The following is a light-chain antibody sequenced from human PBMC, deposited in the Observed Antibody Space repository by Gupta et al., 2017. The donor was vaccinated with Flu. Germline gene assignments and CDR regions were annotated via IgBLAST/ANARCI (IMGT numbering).Light chain of an antibody. Sequence: DIQMTQSPSTVYASVGDTVTITCRASRSISSWLAWYQQKPGSAPKLLIHEASASESGVPSRFSGSGSGKEFTLTSSSLHSDDFATYYCQQYYIYSTFGLGTKVELK. V-gene: IGKV1-5*03. CDR2: EAS. CDR1: RSISSW. J-gene: IGKJ1*01. CDR3: QQYYIYST.